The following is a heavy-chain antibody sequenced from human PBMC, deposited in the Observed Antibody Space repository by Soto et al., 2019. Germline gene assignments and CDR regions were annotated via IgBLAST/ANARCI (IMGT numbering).Heavy chain of an antibody. D-gene: IGHD6-6*01. V-gene: IGHV4-59*01. CDR2: IHYSGVT. Sequence: SETLSLTCSVSGGSIRTYYWNWIRQPPGGGLEWIAYIHYSGVTNYSPSLRGRVSISIDRSNNEFSPKVSSVTAADTAVYYCARDRAEGSSSTPAGGMDVWGPGTTVTVSS. J-gene: IGHJ6*02. CDR3: ARDRAEGSSSTPAGGMDV. CDR1: GGSIRTYY.